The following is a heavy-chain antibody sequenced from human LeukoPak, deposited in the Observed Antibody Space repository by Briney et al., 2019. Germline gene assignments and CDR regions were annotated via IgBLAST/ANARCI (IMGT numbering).Heavy chain of an antibody. CDR2: IRYDGSNK. Sequence: QTGGSLRLSCAASGFTFSSYGMHWVRQAPGKGLEWVAFIRYDGSNKYYADSVKGRFTISRDNSKNTLYLQMNSLRAEDTAVYYCAKVRSPYDSSGYYLGYYYYMDVWGKGTTVTISS. D-gene: IGHD3-22*01. CDR1: GFTFSSYG. CDR3: AKVRSPYDSSGYYLGYYYYMDV. J-gene: IGHJ6*03. V-gene: IGHV3-30*02.